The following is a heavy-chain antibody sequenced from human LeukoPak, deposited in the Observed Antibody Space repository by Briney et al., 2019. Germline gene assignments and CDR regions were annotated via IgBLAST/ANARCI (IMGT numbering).Heavy chain of an antibody. D-gene: IGHD3-10*01. CDR3: ARDLSPVVRASPMGY. CDR1: GFTFSTYG. J-gene: IGHJ4*02. Sequence: PGTSLRLSCAASGFTFSTYGMHWVRQAPGKGLEWVALITYDGYYKYYSDSVKGRFTISSDTSKNTLSLQMNSLRAEDTAVYYCARDLSPVVRASPMGYWGQGTLVTASS. V-gene: IGHV3-30*03. CDR2: ITYDGYYK.